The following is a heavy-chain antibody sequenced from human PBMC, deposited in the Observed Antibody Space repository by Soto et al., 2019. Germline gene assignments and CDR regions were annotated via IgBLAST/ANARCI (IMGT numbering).Heavy chain of an antibody. J-gene: IGHJ4*02. CDR3: ARDFGYSGYVPWFDPSYFDY. Sequence: EVQLVESGGGLVQPGGSLRLSCAASGFTFSSYSMNWVRQAPGKGLEWVSYISSSSSTIYYADSVKGRFTISRDNAKNSLYLQMNSLRAEDTAVYSCARDFGYSGYVPWFDPSYFDYWGQGTLVTVSS. CDR2: ISSSSSTI. D-gene: IGHD5-12*01. V-gene: IGHV3-48*01. CDR1: GFTFSSYS.